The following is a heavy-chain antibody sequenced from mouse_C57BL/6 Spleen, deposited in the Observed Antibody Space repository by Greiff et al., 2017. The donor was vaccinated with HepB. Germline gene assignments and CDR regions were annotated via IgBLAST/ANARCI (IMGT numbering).Heavy chain of an antibody. Sequence: EVQRVESEGGLVQPGSSMKLSCTASGFTFSDYYMAWVRQVPEKGLEWVANINYDGSSTYYLDSLKSRFIISRDNAKNILYLQMSSLKSEDTATYYCARDSYYYGSSGRAMDYWGQGTSVTVSS. CDR3: ARDSYYYGSSGRAMDY. CDR1: GFTFSDYY. CDR2: INYDGSST. V-gene: IGHV5-16*01. J-gene: IGHJ4*01. D-gene: IGHD1-1*01.